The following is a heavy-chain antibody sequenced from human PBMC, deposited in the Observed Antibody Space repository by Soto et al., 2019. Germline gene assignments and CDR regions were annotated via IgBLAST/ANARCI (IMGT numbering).Heavy chain of an antibody. D-gene: IGHD3-10*01. CDR1: GYTFTSYG. J-gene: IGHJ6*02. Sequence: ASVKVSCKASGYTFTSYGISWVRQAPGQGLEWMGWISAYNGNTNYAQKLQGRVTMTTDTSTSTAYMELRSLRSDDTAVYYCARIGGYGSGSYAPNYYYYGMDVWGQGTTVTVSS. V-gene: IGHV1-18*01. CDR3: ARIGGYGSGSYAPNYYYYGMDV. CDR2: ISAYNGNT.